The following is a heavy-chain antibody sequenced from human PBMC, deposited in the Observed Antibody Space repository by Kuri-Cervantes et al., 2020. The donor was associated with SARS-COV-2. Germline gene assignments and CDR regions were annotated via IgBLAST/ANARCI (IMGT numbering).Heavy chain of an antibody. D-gene: IGHD3-16*01. CDR2: IYYSGSI. CDR1: GGSISGSSFY. J-gene: IGHJ4*02. Sequence: SETLSLTCTVSGGSISGSSFYWGWIRQPPGKGLEWIGYIYYSGSINYNPSLKSRVPISVDTSKNQLSLKLSSVTAADTDVYYCARGGGPDYWGQGTLVTVSS. CDR3: ARGGGPDY. V-gene: IGHV4-61*05.